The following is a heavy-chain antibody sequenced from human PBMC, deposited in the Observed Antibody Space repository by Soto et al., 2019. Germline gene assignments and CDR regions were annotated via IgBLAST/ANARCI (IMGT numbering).Heavy chain of an antibody. CDR1: GFTFSSYA. Sequence: GGSLRLSCAASGFTFSSYAMSWVRQAPGKGLEWVSSISVGDTYTYSADSVKGRFTISRDDSKNTLYLQMNSLRAEDTATYYCAKSLSVTTTWFDAWGQGSLVTVS. CDR2: ISVGDTYT. CDR3: AKSLSVTTTWFDA. V-gene: IGHV3-23*01. D-gene: IGHD4-17*01. J-gene: IGHJ5*02.